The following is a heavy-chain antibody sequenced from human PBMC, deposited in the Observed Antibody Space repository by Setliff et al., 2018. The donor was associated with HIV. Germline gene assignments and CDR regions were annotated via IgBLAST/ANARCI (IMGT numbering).Heavy chain of an antibody. D-gene: IGHD5-18*01. J-gene: IGHJ4*02. Sequence: SETLSLTCTVSSDSIRFYYWTWIRQPPGKGLEWIGNIYYTGSTNYYPSLKSRITISIDTSKSQFSLKLTSVAAADTAVYYCARDSGGYNYGFAVGSFDYWGQGALVTVSS. V-gene: IGHV4-59*01. CDR3: ARDSGGYNYGFAVGSFDY. CDR1: SDSIRFYY. CDR2: IYYTGST.